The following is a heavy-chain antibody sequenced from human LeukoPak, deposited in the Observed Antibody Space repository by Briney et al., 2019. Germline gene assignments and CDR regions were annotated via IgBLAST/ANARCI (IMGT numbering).Heavy chain of an antibody. V-gene: IGHV3-33*01. CDR3: ARDYIPIAVAVVPDY. Sequence: GGSLRLSCAASGFTFSSYGMHWVRQAPGKGLEWVAVIWYDGSNKYYADSVKGRFTISRDNSKNTLYLQMNSLRAEDTAVYYCARDYIPIAVAVVPDYWGQGTLVTVSS. CDR1: GFTFSSYG. D-gene: IGHD6-19*01. CDR2: IWYDGSNK. J-gene: IGHJ4*02.